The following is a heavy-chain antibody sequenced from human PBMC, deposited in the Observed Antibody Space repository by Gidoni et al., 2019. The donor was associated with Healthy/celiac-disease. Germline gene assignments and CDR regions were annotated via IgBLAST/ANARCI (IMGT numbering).Heavy chain of an antibody. J-gene: IGHJ1*01. CDR1: GFTFSSYA. CDR2: ISGSGGST. Sequence: EVQLLESGGGLVQPGGSLRLSCAASGFTFSSYAMSWVRQAPGKGLEWVSAISGSGGSTYYADSVKGRFTISRDNSKNTLYLQMNSLRAEDTAVYYCAKTPPPIVGATYGAEYFQHWGQGTLVTVSS. CDR3: AKTPPPIVGATYGAEYFQH. V-gene: IGHV3-23*01. D-gene: IGHD1-26*01.